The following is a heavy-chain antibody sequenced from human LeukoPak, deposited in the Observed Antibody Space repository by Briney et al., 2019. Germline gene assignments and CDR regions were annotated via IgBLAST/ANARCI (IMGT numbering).Heavy chain of an antibody. CDR3: ARGRGVAGSLGYFDY. J-gene: IGHJ4*02. CDR1: GSTFDAYG. D-gene: IGHD6-19*01. CDR2: INWNGGST. V-gene: IGHV3-20*01. Sequence: GGSRRLACVVSGSTFDAYGTSWVRQAPGKGLGWVSCINWNGGSTGYANSVQGRFPNSRDNGKNSLYLQMNSLRTEDTDLYDCARGRGVAGSLGYFDYWGQGTRVTVSS.